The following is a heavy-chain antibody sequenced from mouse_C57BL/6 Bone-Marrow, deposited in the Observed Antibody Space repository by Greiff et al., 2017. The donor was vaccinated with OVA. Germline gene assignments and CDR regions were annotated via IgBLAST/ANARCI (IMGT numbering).Heavy chain of an antibody. CDR1: GYTFTSYW. CDR2: IHPNSGST. CDR3: GRTLVPSYFDY. V-gene: IGHV1-64*01. Sequence: VQLQQPGAELVKPGASVKLSCKASGYTFTSYWMHWVKQRPGQGLEWIGMIHPNSGSTNYNEKFKSKATLTVDKSSSTAYMQLSSLTSEDSAVYYCGRTLVPSYFDYWGQGTTLTVSS. J-gene: IGHJ2*01.